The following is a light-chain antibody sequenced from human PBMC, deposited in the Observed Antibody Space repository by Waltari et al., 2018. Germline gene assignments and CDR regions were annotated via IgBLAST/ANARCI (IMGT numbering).Light chain of an antibody. CDR2: GAS. CDR1: QIVSRTS. V-gene: IGKV3-20*01. J-gene: IGKJ4*01. Sequence: EIVLTQSPGILSASPGERATLSCRARQIVSRTSLGWSQQKPGQAPRLLMYGASTRATGIPDRFSGSGSGTDFTLTISRLEPEDFAVYFCQQYEPTSVSFGGGTKVEIK. CDR3: QQYEPTSVS.